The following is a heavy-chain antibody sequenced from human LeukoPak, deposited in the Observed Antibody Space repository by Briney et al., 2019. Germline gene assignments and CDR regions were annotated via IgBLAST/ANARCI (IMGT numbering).Heavy chain of an antibody. Sequence: SETLSLTCAVYGGSFGGYYWSRIRQPPGKGLEWIGEINHSGSTNYNPSLKSRVTISVDTSKNQFSLKLSSVTAADTAVYYCARAYSSSSAGLRYYGMDVWGQGTTVTVSS. D-gene: IGHD6-6*01. V-gene: IGHV4-34*01. J-gene: IGHJ6*02. CDR1: GGSFGGYY. CDR2: INHSGST. CDR3: ARAYSSSSAGLRYYGMDV.